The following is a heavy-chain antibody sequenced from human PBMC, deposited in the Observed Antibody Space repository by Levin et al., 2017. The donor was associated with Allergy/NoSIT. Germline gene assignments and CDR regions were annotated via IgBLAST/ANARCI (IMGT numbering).Heavy chain of an antibody. V-gene: IGHV1-69*04. CDR3: ARSVASHAPPQY. Sequence: ASVKVSCKASGGTFSSYAISWVRQAPGQGLEWMGRIIPILGIANYAQKFQGRVTITADKSTSTAYMELSSLRSEDTAVYYCARSVASHAPPQYWGQGTLVTVSS. D-gene: IGHD2-21*01. CDR2: IIPILGIA. CDR1: GGTFSSYA. J-gene: IGHJ4*02.